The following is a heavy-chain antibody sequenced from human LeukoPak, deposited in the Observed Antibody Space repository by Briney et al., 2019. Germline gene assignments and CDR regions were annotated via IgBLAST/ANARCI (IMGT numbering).Heavy chain of an antibody. V-gene: IGHV3-21*01. CDR1: GFTFGSYS. CDR3: ARWGGWEPIYFDY. D-gene: IGHD1-26*01. J-gene: IGHJ4*02. Sequence: GGSLRLSCAASGFTFGSYSMNWVRQAPGKGLEWVSSISSSSYIYYADSVKGRFTISRDNAKNSLYLQMNSLRAEDTAVHYCARWGGWEPIYFDYWGQGTLVTVSS. CDR2: ISSSSYI.